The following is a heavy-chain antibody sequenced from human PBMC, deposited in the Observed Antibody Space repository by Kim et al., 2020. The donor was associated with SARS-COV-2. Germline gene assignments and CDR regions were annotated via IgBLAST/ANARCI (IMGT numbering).Heavy chain of an antibody. CDR2: INPNSGGT. D-gene: IGHD3-3*01. J-gene: IGHJ3*02. CDR3: ARTTMYYDFWPRAFDI. V-gene: IGHV1-2*06. Sequence: ASVKVSCKASGYTFTGYYMHWVRQAPGQGLEWMGRINPNSGGTNYAQKFQGRVTMTRDTSISTAYMELSRLRSDDTAVYYCARTTMYYDFWPRAFDIWGQGTMVTVSS. CDR1: GYTFTGYY.